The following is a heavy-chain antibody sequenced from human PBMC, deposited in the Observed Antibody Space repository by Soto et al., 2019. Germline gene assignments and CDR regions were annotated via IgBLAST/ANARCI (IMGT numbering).Heavy chain of an antibody. CDR2: ISSNGGSI. D-gene: IGHD4-17*01. V-gene: IGHV3-64*04. J-gene: IGHJ4*02. Sequence: PGGSLRLSCSASGFAFYGFAMHWVRQAPGKGLEYVAAISSNGGSIYYADSVKGRFTISRDNSKNTLYLQMNSLRAEDTAVYYCARRPVTYYFDYWGQGTLVTVSS. CDR3: ARRPVTYYFDY. CDR1: GFAFYGFA.